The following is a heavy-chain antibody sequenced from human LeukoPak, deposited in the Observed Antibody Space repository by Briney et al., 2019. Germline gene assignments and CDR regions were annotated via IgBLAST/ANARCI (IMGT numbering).Heavy chain of an antibody. CDR3: AKSGWFGELYYFDY. CDR1: GFTFSSYA. J-gene: IGHJ4*02. CDR2: ISGSGGST. D-gene: IGHD3-10*01. V-gene: IGHV3-23*01. Sequence: GGSLRLSCAASGFTFSSYAMSGVRQAPGKGLEWVSAISGSGGSTYYADSVKGRFTISRDNSKNTLYLQMNSLRAEDTAVYYCAKSGWFGELYYFDYWGQGTLVTVSS.